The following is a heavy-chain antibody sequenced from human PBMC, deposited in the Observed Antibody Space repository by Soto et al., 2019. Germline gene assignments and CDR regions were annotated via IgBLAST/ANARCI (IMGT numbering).Heavy chain of an antibody. CDR1: GFAVSSYA. CDR3: ANSRAVVGSYFDY. J-gene: IGHJ4*02. D-gene: IGHD2-15*01. Sequence: PGGSLRLSFAASGFAVSSYAMNWVRQAPGKGLEWVSVISGSGSSTYYADSVKGRFTISRDNSKNTLYLQMNSLRADDTAVYYCANSRAVVGSYFDYWGQGTLVTVSS. CDR2: ISGSGSST. V-gene: IGHV3-23*01.